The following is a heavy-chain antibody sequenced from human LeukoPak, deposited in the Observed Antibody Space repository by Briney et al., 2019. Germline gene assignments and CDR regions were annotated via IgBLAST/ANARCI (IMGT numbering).Heavy chain of an antibody. CDR1: GGTFSNYA. J-gene: IGHJ4*02. V-gene: IGHV1-69*13. CDR2: IIPIFGTR. Sequence: GASVKVSCKASGGTFSNYAISWVRQAPGQGLEWMGGIIPIFGTRNYAQKFQGRVTVTADESTSTAYMELSSLRSDDTAAYYCARHHRAYNWNGPPLHFFDHWGQGTLVTVSS. CDR3: ARHHRAYNWNGPPLHFFDH. D-gene: IGHD1-20*01.